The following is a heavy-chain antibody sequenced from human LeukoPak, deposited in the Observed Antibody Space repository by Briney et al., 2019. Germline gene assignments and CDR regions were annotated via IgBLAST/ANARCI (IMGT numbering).Heavy chain of an antibody. CDR3: ARGNLPITGTNYFDY. CDR2: IIPIFGTA. D-gene: IGHD1-20*01. V-gene: IGHV1-69*06. CDR1: GGTFSSYA. J-gene: IGHJ4*02. Sequence: ASVKVSCKASGGTFSSYAISWVRQAPGQGLEWMGGIIPIFGTANYAQKFQGRVTITADKSTSTAYMELSSLRSEDTAVYYCARGNLPITGTNYFDYWGQGTLVTVSS.